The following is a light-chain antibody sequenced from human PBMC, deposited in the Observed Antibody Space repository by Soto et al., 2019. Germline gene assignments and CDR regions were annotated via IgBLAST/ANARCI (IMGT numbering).Light chain of an antibody. CDR2: DVS. J-gene: IGLJ2*01. Sequence: QSALTQPASVSGSPGQSITISCTGTNSDVGGYDSVSWYQQHPGKAPKLIIFDVSHRPSGVSNRFSGSESGNTASLTISGLQAEDEADYHCSSFTSSSTLVLFGGGTKLTVL. V-gene: IGLV2-14*01. CDR1: NSDVGGYDS. CDR3: SSFTSSSTLVL.